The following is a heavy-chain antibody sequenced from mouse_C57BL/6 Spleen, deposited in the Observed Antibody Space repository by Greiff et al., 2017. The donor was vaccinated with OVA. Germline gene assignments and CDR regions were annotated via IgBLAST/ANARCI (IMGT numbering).Heavy chain of an antibody. V-gene: IGHV1-52*01. CDR3: ARPYSIDGRVWYFDV. CDR2: IDPSDSET. J-gene: IGHJ1*03. Sequence: QVQLQQPGAELVRPGSSVKLSCKASGYTFTSYWMHWVKQRPIQGLEWIGNIDPSDSETQYNQKFKDKATLTVVKSSSTSYMQLSSLTSEDSAVYYCARPYSIDGRVWYFDVWGTGTTVTVSS. D-gene: IGHD2-5*01. CDR1: GYTFTSYW.